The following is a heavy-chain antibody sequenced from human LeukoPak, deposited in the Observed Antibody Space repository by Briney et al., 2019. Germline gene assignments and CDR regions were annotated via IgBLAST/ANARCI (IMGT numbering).Heavy chain of an antibody. D-gene: IGHD4-17*01. CDR2: ISYDGSNK. Sequence: GGSLRLSCAASGFTFSSYAMHWVRQAPGKGLEWVAVISYDGSNKYYADSVKGRFTISRDNSKNTLYLQMNSLRAEDTAVYYCARDYGDYAGGDYWGQGTLVTVSS. CDR3: ARDYGDYAGGDY. J-gene: IGHJ4*02. CDR1: GFTFSSYA. V-gene: IGHV3-30-3*01.